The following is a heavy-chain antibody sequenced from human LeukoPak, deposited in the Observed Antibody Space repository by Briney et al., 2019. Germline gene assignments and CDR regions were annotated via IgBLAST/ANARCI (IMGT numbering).Heavy chain of an antibody. CDR2: IYYSGST. J-gene: IGHJ6*02. CDR1: GGTIRSYY. D-gene: IGHD6-6*01. CDR3: ARDNGRPFYYYYGMDV. V-gene: IGHV4-59*01. Sequence: PSETLSLTCTGSGGTIRSYYWRWIRQPPGKGLEWIGYIYYSGSTNYNPSLKRRVTISVDTSKNQFSLKLSSVTAADTAVYYCARDNGRPFYYYYGMDVWGQGTTVTVSS.